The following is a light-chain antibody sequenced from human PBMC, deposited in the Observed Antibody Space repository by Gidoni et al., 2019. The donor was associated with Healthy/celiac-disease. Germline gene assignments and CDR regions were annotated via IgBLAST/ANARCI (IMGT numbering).Light chain of an antibody. CDR1: QCVSIN. V-gene: IGKV3-15*01. Sequence: IVMTQSPATLSVSPGVRATLPCRASQCVSINLACDLQKPGQAPRPLIYGASTRAPGNPARYSGSGSGRESTLTISSLQSGGFAFYYCQQYNNWPLTFGGGTKVEIK. J-gene: IGKJ4*01. CDR2: GAS. CDR3: QQYNNWPLT.